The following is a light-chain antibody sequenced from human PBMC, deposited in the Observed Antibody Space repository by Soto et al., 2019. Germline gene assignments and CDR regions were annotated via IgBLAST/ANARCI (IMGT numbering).Light chain of an antibody. CDR1: SSDVGGFEY. CDR3: GSITRSSTSV. J-gene: IGLJ1*01. V-gene: IGLV2-14*01. Sequence: QSVLSQPASVSGSPGQSITISCTGTSSDVGGFEYVSWYQHQPGKAPKLIIYEVTKRPSGVSNRFSGYKSGSTASLTISGIQAEDEGDYYCGSITRSSTSVFGTGTKVTVX. CDR2: EVT.